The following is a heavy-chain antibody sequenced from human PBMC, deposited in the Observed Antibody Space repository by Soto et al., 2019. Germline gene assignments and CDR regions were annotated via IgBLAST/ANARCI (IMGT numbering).Heavy chain of an antibody. CDR3: APDAPGPFDY. V-gene: IGHV3-53*01. J-gene: IGHJ4*02. CDR2: YQRNGST. Sequence: SLRLSCSVAGFTVSDTMSWVRQAPVNALDCVSIYQRNGSTQYTDSVRGRFTISRDNSKNTLYLQMDRLRVDDTAVYFSAPDAPGPFDYWGQGTLVTVSS. CDR1: GFTVSDT.